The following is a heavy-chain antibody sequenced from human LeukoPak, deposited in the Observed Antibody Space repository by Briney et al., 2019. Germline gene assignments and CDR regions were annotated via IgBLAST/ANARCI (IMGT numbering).Heavy chain of an antibody. CDR3: VREGLERRTNLDY. Sequence: PGGSLRLSCSASGFTFSSHVMHWVRQAPGKGLQYVSGISMNVQTTYYAGSVKGRFTISRDSPKNTVYLQMNSLTAEDTAVYYCVREGLERRTNLDYWGQGTLVSVSS. CDR1: GFTFSSHV. V-gene: IGHV3-64D*06. J-gene: IGHJ4*02. D-gene: IGHD1-1*01. CDR2: ISMNVQTT.